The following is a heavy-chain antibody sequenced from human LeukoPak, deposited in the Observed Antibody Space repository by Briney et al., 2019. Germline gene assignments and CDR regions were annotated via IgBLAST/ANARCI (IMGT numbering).Heavy chain of an antibody. J-gene: IGHJ6*02. Sequence: PSETLSLTCTVSGGSISSYYWSWIRQPPGKGLEWIGYIYCSGSTNYNPSLKSRVTISVDTSKNQFSLKLSSVTAADTAVYYCARELWFEYYYYGMDVWGQGTTVTVSS. CDR3: ARELWFEYYYYGMDV. CDR1: GGSISSYY. V-gene: IGHV4-59*01. D-gene: IGHD5-18*01. CDR2: IYCSGST.